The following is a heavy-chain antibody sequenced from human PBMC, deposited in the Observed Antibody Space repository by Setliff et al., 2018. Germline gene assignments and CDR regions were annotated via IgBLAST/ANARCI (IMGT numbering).Heavy chain of an antibody. Sequence: ETLSLTCTVSGDSISNYYWNWIRQPAGKGLEWIGRIYVTESTKYNPSLKSRVTLSIDTSKNQFALNLESVTAADTAVYYCARDRTAYSYGLDVWGQGTTVTVSS. CDR1: GDSISNYY. CDR2: IYVTEST. CDR3: ARDRTAYSYGLDV. J-gene: IGHJ6*02. D-gene: IGHD5-18*01. V-gene: IGHV4-4*07.